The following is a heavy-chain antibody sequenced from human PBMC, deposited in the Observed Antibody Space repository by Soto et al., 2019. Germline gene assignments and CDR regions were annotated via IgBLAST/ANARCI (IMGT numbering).Heavy chain of an antibody. CDR1: GGSISSSNW. J-gene: IGHJ6*02. CDR3: ARGGCSSTSCPSVYYYYGMDV. CDR2: IYHSGST. V-gene: IGHV4-4*02. D-gene: IGHD2-2*01. Sequence: SETLSLTCAVSGGSISSSNWWSWVRQPPGKGLEWIGEIYHSGSTNYNPSLKSRVTISVDKSKNQFSLKLSSVTAADTAVYYCARGGCSSTSCPSVYYYYGMDVWGQGTTVTVSS.